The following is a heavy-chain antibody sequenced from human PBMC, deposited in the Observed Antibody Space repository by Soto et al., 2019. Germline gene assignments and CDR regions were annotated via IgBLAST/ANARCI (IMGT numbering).Heavy chain of an antibody. Sequence: QVQLVESGGGVVQPGRSLRLSCAASGFTFSSYAMHWVRQAPGKGLEWVAVISYDGSNKYYADSVKGRFTISRDNSKNTLYLQMNSLRAEDTAVYYCARAIYGYFDYWGQGTLVPVSS. V-gene: IGHV3-30-3*01. CDR1: GFTFSSYA. J-gene: IGHJ4*02. D-gene: IGHD3-3*02. CDR2: ISYDGSNK. CDR3: ARAIYGYFDY.